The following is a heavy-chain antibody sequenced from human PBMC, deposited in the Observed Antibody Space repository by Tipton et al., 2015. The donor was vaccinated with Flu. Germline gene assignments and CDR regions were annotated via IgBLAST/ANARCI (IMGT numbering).Heavy chain of an antibody. CDR2: VYYSGTT. D-gene: IGHD1-26*01. Sequence: GEALSSYYWSWIRQPPGKGLEWIGQVYYSGTTNYNPSLRSRVTISLDKSNNQFSLKLNSTTTADTAVFYCARGGWEPHGGWFDPWGQGILVTVSS. CDR1: GEALSSYY. CDR3: ARGGWEPHGGWFDP. J-gene: IGHJ5*02. V-gene: IGHV4-59*01.